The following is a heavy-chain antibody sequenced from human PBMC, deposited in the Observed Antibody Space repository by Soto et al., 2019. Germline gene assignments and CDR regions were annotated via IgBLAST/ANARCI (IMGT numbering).Heavy chain of an antibody. V-gene: IGHV3-33*01. CDR1: GFTFSSYG. Sequence: QVQLVESGGGVVQPGRSLRLSCAASGFTFSSYGMHWVRQAPGKGMERVAVIWYDGSNKYYADSVKGRFTISRDNSKNPLSLQMNSLRDEDTAVSYCARDRTSNSLFPMSWFDPWGQGTLVTVSS. CDR3: ARDRTSNSLFPMSWFDP. J-gene: IGHJ5*02. CDR2: IWYDGSNK. D-gene: IGHD4-4*01.